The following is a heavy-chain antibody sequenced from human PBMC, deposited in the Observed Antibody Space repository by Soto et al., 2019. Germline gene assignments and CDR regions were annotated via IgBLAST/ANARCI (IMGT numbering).Heavy chain of an antibody. D-gene: IGHD5-18*01. Sequence: QVQLQESGPGLVKPSQTLSLTCTVSGGSISRGAYYWSCIRQHPGNGLEWIGYIYYSGSTYYNPSLQSRVTISMDTSNDHFSPKLSSVTAADTAVYYCATQPSIWAQRPLVTVSS. J-gene: IGHJ4*02. CDR1: GGSISRGAYY. V-gene: IGHV4-31*03. CDR3: ATQPSI. CDR2: IYYSGST.